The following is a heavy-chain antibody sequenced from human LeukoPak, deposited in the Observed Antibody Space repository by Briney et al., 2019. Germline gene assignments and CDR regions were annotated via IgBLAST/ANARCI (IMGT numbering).Heavy chain of an antibody. CDR2: ISSGSSYI. V-gene: IGHV3-21*01. CDR3: ARGTGGSTSTFDY. J-gene: IGHJ4*02. D-gene: IGHD2-2*01. Sequence: GGSLRLSCAASGFTFSSYWMSWVRQAPGKGLEWVSCISSGSSYIYYADSVKGRFTISRDNAKNSLYLQMSSLRAEDTAVYYCARGTGGSTSTFDYWGQGTLVTVSS. CDR1: GFTFSSYW.